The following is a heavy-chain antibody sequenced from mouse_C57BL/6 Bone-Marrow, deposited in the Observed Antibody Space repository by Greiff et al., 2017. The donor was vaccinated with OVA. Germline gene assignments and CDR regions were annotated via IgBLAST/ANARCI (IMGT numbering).Heavy chain of an antibody. CDR3: ARSYDYYFDY. CDR1: GFTFTDYY. D-gene: IGHD2-4*01. Sequence: EVKVVESGGGLVQPGGSLSLSCAASGFTFTDYYMSWVRQPPGKALEWLGFIRNKANGYTTEYSASVKGRFTISRDKSQSILYLQMNALRAEDSATYYCARSYDYYFDYWGQGTTLTVSS. J-gene: IGHJ2*01. CDR2: IRNKANGYTT. V-gene: IGHV7-3*01.